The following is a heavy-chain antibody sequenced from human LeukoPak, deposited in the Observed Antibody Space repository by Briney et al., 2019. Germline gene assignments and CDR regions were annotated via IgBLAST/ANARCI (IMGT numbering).Heavy chain of an antibody. CDR3: ARGAAAGPIPEYFQH. D-gene: IGHD6-13*01. Sequence: GGSLRLSCAASGFTFSSYEMNWVRQAPGKGLERVSYISSSGSTIYYADSVKGRFTISRDNAKNSLYLQMNSLRAEDTAVYYCARGAAAGPIPEYFQHWGQGTLVTGSS. J-gene: IGHJ1*01. V-gene: IGHV3-48*03. CDR2: ISSSGSTI. CDR1: GFTFSSYE.